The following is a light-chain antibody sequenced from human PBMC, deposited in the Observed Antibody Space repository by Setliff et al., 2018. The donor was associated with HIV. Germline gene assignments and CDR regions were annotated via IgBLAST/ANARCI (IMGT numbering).Light chain of an antibody. Sequence: QSALTQPASVSGSPGQAITISCTGTSDDIGRYYYVSWYPQLPGKAPKLIMYDVSHRPSGVSTRFSGSKSGDTASLTISGLQAEDEAHYYCTSYTINTLYVFGSGTK. CDR2: DVS. CDR1: SDDIGRYYY. V-gene: IGLV2-14*03. CDR3: TSYTINTLYV. J-gene: IGLJ1*01.